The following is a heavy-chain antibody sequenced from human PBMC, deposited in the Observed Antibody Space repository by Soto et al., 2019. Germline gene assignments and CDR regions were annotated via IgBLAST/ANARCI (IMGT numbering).Heavy chain of an antibody. CDR3: AHGSGWLSDY. V-gene: IGHV2-5*02. D-gene: IGHD6-19*01. Sequence: QITLKESGPTLVKPTQTLTLTCSFSGFSLTSTAVGVNWIRQPPGKALEWLALIYWDDDNHFSPSLKSRLSVTKATSKTPVVLTMTNMDPVDTATYYCAHGSGWLSDYWGQGILVTVSS. CDR2: IYWDDDN. J-gene: IGHJ4*02. CDR1: GFSLTSTAVG.